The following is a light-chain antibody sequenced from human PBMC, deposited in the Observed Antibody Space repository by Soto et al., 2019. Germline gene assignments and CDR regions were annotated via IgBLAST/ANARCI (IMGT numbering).Light chain of an antibody. Sequence: TKYTATLSVSPGERATLSCRASHSVSSNLAWYQQKPGQAPRLLIYGASSRATGIPDRFSGSGSGTDFSLTISRLEPEDFAVYYCQQYGSSPWPFGQRT. CDR3: QQYGSSPWP. V-gene: IGKV3-20*01. CDR2: GAS. CDR1: HSVSSN. J-gene: IGKJ1*01.